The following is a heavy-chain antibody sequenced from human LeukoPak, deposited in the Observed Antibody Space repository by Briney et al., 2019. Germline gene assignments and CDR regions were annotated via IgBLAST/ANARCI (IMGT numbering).Heavy chain of an antibody. CDR2: ISSSSSYI. CDR1: GFTFSSYS. D-gene: IGHD3-3*01. CDR3: ARDPVFWSGYPSFFDY. V-gene: IGHV3-21*01. J-gene: IGHJ4*02. Sequence: GGSLRLSCAASGFTFSSYSMNWVRQAPGKGLEWASSISSSSSYIYYADSVKGRFTISRDNAKNSLYLQMNSLRAEDTAVYYCARDPVFWSGYPSFFDYWGQGTLVTVSS.